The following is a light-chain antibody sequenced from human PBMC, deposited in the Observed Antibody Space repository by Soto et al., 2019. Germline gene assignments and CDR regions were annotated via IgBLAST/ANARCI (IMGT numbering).Light chain of an antibody. Sequence: HSVLTQPASVSGSPGQSITISCTGTSSDVGGYDYVSWYQQHPGKAPTLLIYDVINRPSGVSFRFSGSKSGNTASLTISGLQAEDEAEYYCSSYTRSSISVFGTGTKVTVL. J-gene: IGLJ1*01. CDR2: DVI. CDR3: SSYTRSSISV. V-gene: IGLV2-14*01. CDR1: SSDVGGYDY.